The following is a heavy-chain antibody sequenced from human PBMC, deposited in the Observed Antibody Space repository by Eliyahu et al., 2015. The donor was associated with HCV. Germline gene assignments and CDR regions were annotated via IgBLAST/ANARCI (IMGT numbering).Heavy chain of an antibody. CDR1: GFSLSTSGMC. CDR3: ARITLERFAILGVVISSHYSYGMDV. J-gene: IGHJ6*02. CDR2: IDWDDDK. V-gene: IGHV2-70*01. Sequence: QVTLRESGPALVKPTQTLTLTCTFSGFSLSTSGMCVXWIRQPPGKALEWLALIDWDDDKYYSTSLKTRLTISKDTSKNQVVLTMTNMDPVDTATYYCARITLERFAILGVVISSHYSYGMDVWGQGTTVTVSS. D-gene: IGHD3-3*01.